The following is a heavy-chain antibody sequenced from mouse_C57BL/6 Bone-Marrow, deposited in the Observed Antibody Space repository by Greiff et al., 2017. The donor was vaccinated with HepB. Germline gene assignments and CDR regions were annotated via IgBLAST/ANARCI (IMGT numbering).Heavy chain of an antibody. V-gene: IGHV1-55*01. Sequence: QVHVKQPGAELVKPGASVKMSCKASGYTFTSYWITWVKQRPGQGLEWIGDIYPGSGSTNYNEKFKSKATLTVDTSSSTAYMQLSSLTSEDSAVYYCARGSVYDYDSFDYWGQGTTLTVSS. J-gene: IGHJ2*01. D-gene: IGHD2-4*01. CDR1: GYTFTSYW. CDR3: ARGSVYDYDSFDY. CDR2: IYPGSGST.